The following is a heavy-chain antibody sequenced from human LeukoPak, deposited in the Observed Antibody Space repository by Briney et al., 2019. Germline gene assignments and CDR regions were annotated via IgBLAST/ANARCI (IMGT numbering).Heavy chain of an antibody. CDR1: GFTFSDYY. V-gene: IGHV3-11*01. CDR3: ARNFARGSYYYYYMDV. CDR2: ISSSGSTI. Sequence: GGSLRLSCAASGFTFSDYYMSWIRQAPGKGLEWVSYISSSGSTIFYADSVKGRFTISRDNAKNSLYLQMNSLRAEDTALYYCARNFARGSYYYYYMDVWGKGTTVTVSS. D-gene: IGHD3-10*01. J-gene: IGHJ6*03.